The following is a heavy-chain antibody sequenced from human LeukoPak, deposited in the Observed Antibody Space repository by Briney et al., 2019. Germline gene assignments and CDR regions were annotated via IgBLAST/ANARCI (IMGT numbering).Heavy chain of an antibody. CDR2: INPSGGST. CDR1: GYTFTSHY. CDR3: ARGGFLGVVVVAATPSGRSFDP. J-gene: IGHJ5*02. Sequence: AASVKVSCKASGYTFTSHYMHWVRQAPGQGLEWMGIINPSGGSTSYAQKFQGRVTMTRDMSTSTVYMELSSLRSEDTAVYYCARGGFLGVVVVAATPSGRSFDPWGQGTLVTVSS. D-gene: IGHD2-15*01. V-gene: IGHV1-46*01.